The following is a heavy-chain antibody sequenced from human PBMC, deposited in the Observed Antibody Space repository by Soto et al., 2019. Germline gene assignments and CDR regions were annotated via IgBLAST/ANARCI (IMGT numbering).Heavy chain of an antibody. Sequence: QLQLQESGSGLVKPSQTLSLTCAVSGGSIRSGTYTWNWIRQPPGKGLEWIGYTYQSGSTFYSESLKGLVTITVDRSKTQFSLKLSSVTAADTAVYYCARDVAVGGAMGWFDPWGQGTLVTVSS. V-gene: IGHV4-30-2*01. CDR3: ARDVAVGGAMGWFDP. CDR2: TYQSGST. CDR1: GGSIRSGTYT. J-gene: IGHJ5*02. D-gene: IGHD3-16*01.